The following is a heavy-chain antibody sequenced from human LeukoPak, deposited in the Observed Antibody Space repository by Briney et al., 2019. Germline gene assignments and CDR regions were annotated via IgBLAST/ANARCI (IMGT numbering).Heavy chain of an antibody. J-gene: IGHJ6*03. CDR2: IIPIFGTA. Sequence: GASVKVSCKASGGTFSSYAISWVRQAPGQGLEWMGGIIPIFGTANYAQKFQGRVTITADKSTSTAYMELSSLRSEDTAVYYCATGWSGYIYYYYYYMDVWGKGTTVTVSS. D-gene: IGHD3-3*01. V-gene: IGHV1-69*06. CDR1: GGTFSSYA. CDR3: ATGWSGYIYYYYYYMDV.